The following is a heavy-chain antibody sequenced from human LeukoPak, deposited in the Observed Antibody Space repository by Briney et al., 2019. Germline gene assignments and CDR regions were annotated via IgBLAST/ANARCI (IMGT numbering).Heavy chain of an antibody. V-gene: IGHV3-74*01. CDR3: ARVRLGGDYPTYYYYGMDV. CDR1: GFTFSSFW. J-gene: IGHJ6*02. D-gene: IGHD4-17*01. CDR2: INSDGSSS. Sequence: GGSLRLSCAASGFTFSSFWMHWVRQAPGEGLVWVARINSDGSSSNYADSVKGRFTISRDNSKNTLYLQMNSLRAEDTAVYYCARVRLGGDYPTYYYYGMDVWGQGTTVTVSS.